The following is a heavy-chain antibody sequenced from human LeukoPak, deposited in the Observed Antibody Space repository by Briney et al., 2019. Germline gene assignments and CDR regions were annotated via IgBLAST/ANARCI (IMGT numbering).Heavy chain of an antibody. CDR3: ARLSDTPTEYNWFDP. D-gene: IGHD1-14*01. V-gene: IGHV4-4*09. Sequence: SETLSLTCTVSGGSISSYYWSWIRQPPGKGLEWIEYIYTSGSTNYNPSLKSRVTISVDTSKNQFSLKLSSVTAADTAVYYCARLSDTPTEYNWFDPWGQGTLVTVSS. J-gene: IGHJ5*02. CDR1: GGSISSYY. CDR2: IYTSGST.